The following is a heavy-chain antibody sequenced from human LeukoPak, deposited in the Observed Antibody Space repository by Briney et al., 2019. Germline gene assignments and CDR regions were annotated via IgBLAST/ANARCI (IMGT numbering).Heavy chain of an antibody. CDR2: ISYDGSNK. D-gene: IGHD1-26*01. Sequence: PGGSLRLSCAASGFTFSSYGMHWVRQAPGKGLEWVAVISYDGSNKYYADSVKGRFTSSRDNSKNTLYLQMNSLRAEDTAVYYCAKEISRWVRELPDYWGQGTLVTVSS. V-gene: IGHV3-30*18. CDR1: GFTFSSYG. CDR3: AKEISRWVRELPDY. J-gene: IGHJ4*02.